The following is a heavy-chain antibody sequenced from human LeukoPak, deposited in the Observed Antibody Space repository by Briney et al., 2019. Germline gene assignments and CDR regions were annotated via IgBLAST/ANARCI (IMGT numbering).Heavy chain of an antibody. CDR2: ISSSGGST. CDR3: AKPYNYGSGSYYSAFDY. D-gene: IGHD3-10*01. CDR1: GFTFSNYA. J-gene: IGHJ4*02. Sequence: GGSLRLSCAVSGFTFSNYAMTWVRQAPGKGLEWVSPISSSGGSTYYADSVKGRFTISRDNSKNTLYLQMNSLRAEDTAVYYCAKPYNYGSGSYYSAFDYWGQGTLVTVSS. V-gene: IGHV3-23*01.